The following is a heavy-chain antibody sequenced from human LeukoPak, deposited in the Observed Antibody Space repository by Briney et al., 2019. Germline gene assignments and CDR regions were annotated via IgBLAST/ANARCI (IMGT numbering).Heavy chain of an antibody. Sequence: PGGSLRLSCAASGFTVSGRYMNWVRQAPGKGLEWVSVIHGGGTTYYADSVNDRFTISRDNSKNTLYLQIDTLRVEDTAVYFCARGSQNFPYYFDYWGQGILVTVSS. CDR3: ARGSQNFPYYFDY. CDR1: GFTVSGRY. J-gene: IGHJ4*02. V-gene: IGHV3-66*01. CDR2: IHGGGTT.